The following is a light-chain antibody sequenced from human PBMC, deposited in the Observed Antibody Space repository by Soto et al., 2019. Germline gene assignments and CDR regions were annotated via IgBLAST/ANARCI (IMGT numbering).Light chain of an antibody. CDR3: QQYYSFPGT. CDR2: AAS. V-gene: IGKV1D-8*01. J-gene: IGKJ1*01. Sequence: IQMTQSPSSLSASVGDRVTITCRASQGISSYLAWYQQKPGKDPELLIYAASTLQSGVPSRFSGSGSGTDFTLTISCLQSEDFATYYCQQYYSFPGTFGQGTKVDIK. CDR1: QGISSY.